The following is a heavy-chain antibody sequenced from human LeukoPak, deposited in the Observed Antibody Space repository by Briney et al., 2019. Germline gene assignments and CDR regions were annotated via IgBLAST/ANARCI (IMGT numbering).Heavy chain of an antibody. CDR1: GFTFSSYG. V-gene: IGHV3-23*01. CDR3: AELGITMIGGV. CDR2: ISGSGAST. J-gene: IGHJ6*04. Sequence: GGSLRLSCAASGFTFSSYGMSGVRQPRGRGLEGVSAISGSGASTYSADSVKGRFTTSRENSKNTLYLQMNSLRAEDTAVYYCAELGITMIGGVWGKGTTVTISS. D-gene: IGHD3-10*02.